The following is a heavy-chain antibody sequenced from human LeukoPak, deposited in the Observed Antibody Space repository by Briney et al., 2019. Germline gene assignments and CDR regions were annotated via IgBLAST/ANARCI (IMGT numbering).Heavy chain of an antibody. CDR1: GFNFSSYG. CDR2: IRYDGSNK. D-gene: IGHD1-26*01. J-gene: IGHJ4*02. Sequence: PGGSLRLSCAASGFNFSSYGMHWVRQAPGKGLEWVAFIRYDGSNKYYADSVKGRFTISRDNSKNTLYLQMNSLRAEDTAVYYCAKDRGSYFDYWGQGILVTVSS. CDR3: AKDRGSYFDY. V-gene: IGHV3-30*02.